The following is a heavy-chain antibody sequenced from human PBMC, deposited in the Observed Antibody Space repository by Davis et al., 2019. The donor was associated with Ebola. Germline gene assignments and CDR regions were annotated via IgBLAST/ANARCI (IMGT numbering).Heavy chain of an antibody. Sequence: GSLRLSCTVSGGSISSYYWSWIRQPPGKGLEWIGYIYYSGSTNYNPSLKSRVTISVDTSKNQFSLKLSSVTAADTAVYYCARDHCYDYYYYGIDVWGQGTTVTVSS. CDR2: IYYSGST. V-gene: IGHV4-59*01. D-gene: IGHD3-16*01. CDR3: ARDHCYDYYYYGIDV. CDR1: GGSISSYY. J-gene: IGHJ6*02.